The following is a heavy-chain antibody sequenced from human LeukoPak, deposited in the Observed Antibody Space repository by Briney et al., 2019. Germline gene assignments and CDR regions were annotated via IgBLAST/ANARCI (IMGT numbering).Heavy chain of an antibody. CDR2: IYYSGST. CDR1: GGSISSYY. D-gene: IGHD5-18*01. J-gene: IGHJ2*01. Sequence: SETLSLTCTVSGGSISSYYWSWIRQPPGKGLEWIGCIYYSGSTNYNPSLKSRVTISVDTSKNQFSLKLSSVTAADTAVYYCARGGRYGPYWYFDLWGRGTLVTVSS. CDR3: ARGGRYGPYWYFDL. V-gene: IGHV4-59*08.